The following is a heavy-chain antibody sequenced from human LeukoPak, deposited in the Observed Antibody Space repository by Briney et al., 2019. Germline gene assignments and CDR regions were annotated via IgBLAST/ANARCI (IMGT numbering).Heavy chain of an antibody. V-gene: IGHV4-4*09. J-gene: IGHJ5*02. Sequence: SSETLSLTCTVSGGSISGYYWSWLRQPPGKGLEWIGYIYASGNTNFNPSLKSRLTMSVDMSKSQFSLKLSSVTAADTAVYYCARAPRTVTTSLRWFDPWGQGTLVTVSS. D-gene: IGHD4-11*01. CDR2: IYASGNT. CDR1: GGSISGYY. CDR3: ARAPRTVTTSLRWFDP.